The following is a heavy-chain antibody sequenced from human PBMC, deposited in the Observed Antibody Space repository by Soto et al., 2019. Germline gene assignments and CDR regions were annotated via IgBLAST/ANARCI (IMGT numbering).Heavy chain of an antibody. CDR2: IYYSGST. CDR1: GGSISISSYY. J-gene: IGHJ6*02. CDR3: ARLRDDNVEGPYYGMDV. Sequence: SDTLSLTCTVSGGSISISSYYWGWILQPPGKGLEWIGRIYYSGSTYYNPSLKSRVTISVDTSKNQFSLKLSSVTAADTAVYYCARLRDDNVEGPYYGMDVWGQGTTVTVSS. V-gene: IGHV4-39*01. D-gene: IGHD2-15*01.